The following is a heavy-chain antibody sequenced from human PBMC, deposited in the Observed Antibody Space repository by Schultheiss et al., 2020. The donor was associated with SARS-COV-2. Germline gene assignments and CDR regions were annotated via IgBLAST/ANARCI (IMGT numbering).Heavy chain of an antibody. CDR1: GFTFSSYA. V-gene: IGHV3-23*01. Sequence: GGSLRLSCAASGFTFSSYAMSWVRQAPGKGLEWVSAISGSGGTTYYADSVKGRFTISRDNSKNTLYLQMNSLRAEDTAVYNCAKDKRSFISASLFDYWGQGTLVTVSS. CDR2: ISGSGGTT. CDR3: AKDKRSFISASLFDY. D-gene: IGHD1-26*01. J-gene: IGHJ4*02.